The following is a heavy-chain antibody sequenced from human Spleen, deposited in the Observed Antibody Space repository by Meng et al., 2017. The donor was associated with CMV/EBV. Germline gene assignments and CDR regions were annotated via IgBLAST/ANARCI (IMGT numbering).Heavy chain of an antibody. Sequence: ASVKVSCKASGYTFTSYGISWVRQAPGQGLEWMGWIHPHRGDTNYAQQFQGRVTLTRDTSINTGYMELTRLTSDDTAVYYCARDNNWGPDYWGQGTLVTVS. D-gene: IGHD7-27*01. J-gene: IGHJ4*02. CDR2: IHPHRGDT. CDR1: GYTFTSYG. CDR3: ARDNNWGPDY. V-gene: IGHV1-2*02.